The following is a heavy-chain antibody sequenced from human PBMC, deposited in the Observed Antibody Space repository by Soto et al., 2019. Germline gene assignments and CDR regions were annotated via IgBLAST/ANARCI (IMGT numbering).Heavy chain of an antibody. Sequence: PGGSLRLSCAASGFTFSSYWMHWVRQAPGKGLVWVSRINSDGSSTSYADSVKGRFTISRDNAKNTLYLQMNSLRAEDTAVYYCARGPDPGRLWSRYYDILERGMDVWGQGTTVTVSS. CDR3: ARGPDPGRLWSRYYDILERGMDV. CDR2: INSDGSST. D-gene: IGHD3-9*01. J-gene: IGHJ6*02. CDR1: GFTFSSYW. V-gene: IGHV3-74*01.